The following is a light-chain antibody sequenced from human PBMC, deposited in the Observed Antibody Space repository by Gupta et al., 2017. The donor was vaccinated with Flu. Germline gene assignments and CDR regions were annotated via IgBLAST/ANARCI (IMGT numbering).Light chain of an antibody. V-gene: IGLV2-8*01. CDR1: SSDVGGYNY. Sequence: PALTQPPSASGSPGQSVAISCTGTSSDVGGYNYVSWYQQYPGKAPKLMIYEVSKRPSGVPDRFSGSKSGNTASLTVSGLQAEDEADYFCSSYAGSTDFYVFGTGTKVSVL. CDR2: EVS. CDR3: SSYAGSTDFYV. J-gene: IGLJ1*01.